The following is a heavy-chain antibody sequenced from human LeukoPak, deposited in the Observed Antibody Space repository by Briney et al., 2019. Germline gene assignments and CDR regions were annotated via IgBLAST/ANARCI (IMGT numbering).Heavy chain of an antibody. J-gene: IGHJ5*02. V-gene: IGHV4-59*08. Sequence: SETLSLTCTVSGGSISSYYWSWIRQPPGKGLEWIGYIYYSGSTNYNPSLKSRVTISVDTSKNQFSLKLSSVTAADTAVYYCVRQDSSSLDPWGQGTLVTVSS. CDR2: IYYSGST. D-gene: IGHD6-13*01. CDR3: VRQDSSSLDP. CDR1: GGSISSYY.